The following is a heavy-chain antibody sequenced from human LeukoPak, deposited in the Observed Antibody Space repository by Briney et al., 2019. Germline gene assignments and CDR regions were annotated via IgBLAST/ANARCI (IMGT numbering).Heavy chain of an antibody. J-gene: IGHJ4*02. CDR2: IKDDGSQK. V-gene: IGHV3-7*01. CDR1: KFTFSNYW. D-gene: IGHD3-3*01. Sequence: GGSLRLSCEASKFTFSNYWMSWVRQAPGKGLEWVANIKDDGSQKNYVDSVRGRFTISRDNAKASLFLQMNSLSSEDTAVYYCARRNAGTWRSFDSWGQGTLVTVSS. CDR3: ARRNAGTWRSFDS.